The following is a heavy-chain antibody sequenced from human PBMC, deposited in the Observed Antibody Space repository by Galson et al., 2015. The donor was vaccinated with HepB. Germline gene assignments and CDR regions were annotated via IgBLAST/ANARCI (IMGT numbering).Heavy chain of an antibody. V-gene: IGHV3-23*01. J-gene: IGHJ5*02. D-gene: IGHD3-10*01. CDR2: ISGSDDST. CDR1: GFTFSRYA. CDR3: AKDLNFGELFYGDH. Sequence: SLRLSCAASGFTFSRYAMNRVRQAPGKGPEWVSGISGSDDSTYYTASVRGRFTISRDNSKNTLYLQLHSLRAEDTAVYYCAKDLNFGELFYGDHWGQGTLVTVSS.